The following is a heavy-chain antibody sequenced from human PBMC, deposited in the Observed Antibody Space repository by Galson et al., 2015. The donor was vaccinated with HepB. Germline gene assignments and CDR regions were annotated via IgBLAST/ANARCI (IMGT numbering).Heavy chain of an antibody. CDR2: IKQDGSEK. CDR1: GFTFSSYW. Sequence: SLRLSCAASGFTFSSYWMSWVRQAPGKGLEWVANIKQDGSEKYYVDSVKGRFTISRDNAKNSLYLQMNSLRAEDTAVYYCARVAVAGHYYYYYYMDVWGKGTTVTVSS. V-gene: IGHV3-7*04. D-gene: IGHD6-19*01. J-gene: IGHJ6*03. CDR3: ARVAVAGHYYYYYYMDV.